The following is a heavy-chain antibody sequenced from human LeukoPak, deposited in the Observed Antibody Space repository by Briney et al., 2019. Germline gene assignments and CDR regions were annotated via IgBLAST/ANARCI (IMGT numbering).Heavy chain of an antibody. CDR1: GFTFGDYA. Sequence: GRSLRLSCTASGFTFGDYAMSWFRQAPGKGLEWVGFIRSKAYGGTTEYAASVKGRFTISRDDSKSIAYLQMNSLKTEDTAVYYCTRNSSGDAFDIWGQGTMVTVSS. D-gene: IGHD6-25*01. CDR2: IRSKAYGGTT. CDR3: TRNSSGDAFDI. V-gene: IGHV3-49*03. J-gene: IGHJ3*02.